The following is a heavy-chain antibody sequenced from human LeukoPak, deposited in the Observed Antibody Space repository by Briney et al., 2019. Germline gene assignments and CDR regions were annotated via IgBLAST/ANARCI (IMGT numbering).Heavy chain of an antibody. D-gene: IGHD3-16*01. J-gene: IGHJ4*02. CDR2: ISGSGGNT. V-gene: IGHV3-23*01. CDR3: AKAIGGYHFDY. Sequence: GGSLRLSCAASGFTFSSYGMTWARQAPGQGLEWVSSISGSGGNTYYADSVKGRFTISRDNSKYTLFLQMNSLRAEDTAVYYCAKAIGGYHFDYWGQGTLVTVSS. CDR1: GFTFSSYG.